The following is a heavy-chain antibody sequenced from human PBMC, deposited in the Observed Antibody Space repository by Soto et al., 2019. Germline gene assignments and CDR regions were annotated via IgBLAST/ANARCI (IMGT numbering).Heavy chain of an antibody. Sequence: QVRLVQSGAEVKKPGASVKVSCKASGYTFTSYGISWVRQAPGQGLEWMGWISAYNGNTNYAQKLQGRVTMTTDTSTSTAYMELRSLRSDDTAVYYCARLEAYYDSSGYDNWFDPWGQGTLVTVSS. D-gene: IGHD3-22*01. V-gene: IGHV1-18*01. CDR1: GYTFTSYG. CDR3: ARLEAYYDSSGYDNWFDP. CDR2: ISAYNGNT. J-gene: IGHJ5*02.